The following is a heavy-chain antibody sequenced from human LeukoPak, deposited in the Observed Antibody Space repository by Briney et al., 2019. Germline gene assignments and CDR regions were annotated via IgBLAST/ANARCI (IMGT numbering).Heavy chain of an antibody. D-gene: IGHD3-9*01. V-gene: IGHV1-18*01. CDR2: ISAYNGNT. Sequence: GASVEVSCKASGYTFTSYGISWVRQAPGQGLEWMGWISAYNGNTNYAQKLQGRVTMTTDTSTSTAYMELRSLRSDDTAVYYCARDSAGYDILTGYYEFDYWGQGTLVTVSS. CDR1: GYTFTSYG. J-gene: IGHJ4*02. CDR3: ARDSAGYDILTGYYEFDY.